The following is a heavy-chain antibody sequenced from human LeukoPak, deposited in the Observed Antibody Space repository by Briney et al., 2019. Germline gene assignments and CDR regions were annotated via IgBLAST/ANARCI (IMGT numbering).Heavy chain of an antibody. CDR1: GGSVSSGSYY. CDR3: ATYGDYTFSSNYFDY. Sequence: ETLSLTCTVSGGSVSSGSYYWSWVRQAPGKGLEWVSAISGSGGSTYYADSVKGRFTISRDNSKNTLYLQMNSLRAEDTAVYYCATYGDYTFSSNYFDYWGQGTLVTVSS. D-gene: IGHD4-17*01. J-gene: IGHJ4*02. CDR2: ISGSGGST. V-gene: IGHV3-23*01.